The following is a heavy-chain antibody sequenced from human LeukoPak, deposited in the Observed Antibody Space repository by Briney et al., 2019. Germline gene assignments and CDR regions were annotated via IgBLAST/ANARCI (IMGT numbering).Heavy chain of an antibody. CDR3: AKIPYSSGWVRNWFDP. CDR1: GGSISSGGYS. CDR2: IYHSGST. J-gene: IGHJ5*02. V-gene: IGHV4-30-2*01. D-gene: IGHD6-19*01. Sequence: SQTLSLTCAVSGGSISSGGYSWSWIRQPPGKGLEWIGYIYHSGSTYYNPSLKSRVTISVDRSKNQFSLKLSSVTAEDTAVYYCAKIPYSSGWVRNWFDPWGQGTLVTVSS.